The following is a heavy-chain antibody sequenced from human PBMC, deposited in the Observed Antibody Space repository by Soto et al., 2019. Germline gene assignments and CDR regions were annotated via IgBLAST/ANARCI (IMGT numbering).Heavy chain of an antibody. Sequence: SATLSLTCAVSGGSISSGGYSWSWIRQPPGKGLDWIGFIYHSGSTYYNPSLKSRVTISVDRSKNQFSLKLSSVTAADTAVYYCARVPSPWGQGTLVTVSS. CDR3: ARVPSP. CDR2: IYHSGST. J-gene: IGHJ5*02. CDR1: GGSISSGGYS. V-gene: IGHV4-30-2*01.